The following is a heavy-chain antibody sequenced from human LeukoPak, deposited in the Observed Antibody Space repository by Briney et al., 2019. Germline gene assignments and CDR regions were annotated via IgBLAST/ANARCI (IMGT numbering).Heavy chain of an antibody. CDR1: GGSISSGGYS. CDR2: ISYSGNT. D-gene: IGHD3-16*02. Sequence: SETLSLTCAVSGGSISSGGYSWSWIRQPPGKGLEWIGYISYSGNTYYNPSLKSRVTISVDTSKNQFSLKLSSVTAADTAVYYCARSPSYDYVWGSYRYNYYYYMDVWGKGTTVTISS. J-gene: IGHJ6*03. V-gene: IGHV4-30-4*07. CDR3: ARSPSYDYVWGSYRYNYYYYMDV.